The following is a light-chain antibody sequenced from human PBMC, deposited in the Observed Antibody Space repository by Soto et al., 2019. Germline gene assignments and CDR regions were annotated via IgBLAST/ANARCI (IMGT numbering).Light chain of an antibody. CDR2: DTS. CDR1: QSVGSH. Sequence: EIVLTQSPATLSLSPGETATLSCRASQSVGSHLAWYQQKPGQAPRLLIYDTSNRATGIPARFSGSGSRTDFTLTISSLDPEDFAVYYCQQRGNWPPTFGAGTKVDXK. CDR3: QQRGNWPPT. V-gene: IGKV3-11*01. J-gene: IGKJ3*01.